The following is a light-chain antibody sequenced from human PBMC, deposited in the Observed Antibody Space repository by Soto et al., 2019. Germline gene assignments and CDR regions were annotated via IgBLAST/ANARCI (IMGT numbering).Light chain of an antibody. J-gene: IGKJ1*01. Sequence: EVVMTQSPVTLSVSPGERATLSCRASQSITTNLAWYQQKPGQAPRLLISGATTRATGVPARLSGSGSGTPFTITINSLQSEDFAVQYYQQYNYWPPARTYGQGTRVDFK. V-gene: IGKV3-15*01. CDR2: GAT. CDR3: QQYNYWPPART. CDR1: QSITTN.